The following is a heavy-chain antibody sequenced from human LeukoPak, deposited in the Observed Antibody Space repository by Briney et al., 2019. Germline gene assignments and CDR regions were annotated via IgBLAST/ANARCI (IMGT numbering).Heavy chain of an antibody. Sequence: GASVKVSCKASGYTFTSYYMHWVRQAPGQGLEWMGIINPSGGSTSYAQKFQGRVTMTRDTSTSTVYMELSSLRSEYTAVYYCARDPYVGFGMDVWGQGTTVTVSS. J-gene: IGHJ6*02. CDR1: GYTFTSYY. V-gene: IGHV1-46*01. CDR3: ARDPYVGFGMDV. D-gene: IGHD2-21*01. CDR2: INPSGGST.